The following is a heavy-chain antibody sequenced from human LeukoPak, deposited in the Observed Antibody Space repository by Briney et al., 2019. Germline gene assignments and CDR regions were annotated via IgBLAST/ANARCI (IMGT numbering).Heavy chain of an antibody. CDR2: ISAYNGNT. Sequence: ASVKVSCKASGYTFTSYGISWVRQAPGQGLEWMGWISAYNGNTNYAQKLQGRVTMTTDTSTSTAYMELRSLRSDDTAVYYCARNYGYYYYYYGMDVWGQGITVTVSS. CDR3: ARNYGYYYYYYGMDV. CDR1: GYTFTSYG. D-gene: IGHD4-17*01. J-gene: IGHJ6*02. V-gene: IGHV1-18*01.